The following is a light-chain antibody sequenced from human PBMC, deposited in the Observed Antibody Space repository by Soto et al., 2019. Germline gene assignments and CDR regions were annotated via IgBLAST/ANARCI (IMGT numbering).Light chain of an antibody. V-gene: IGLV2-14*01. J-gene: IGLJ7*01. Sequence: QSALTQPASVSGSPGQSITISCSETSSGIGGYNFVSWYQHHPGKAPKLMIYEVNNRPSGVSSRFSGSKSGNTASLTISGLQTEDEADYYCSSFTTSSTLVVFGGGTQLTVL. CDR2: EVN. CDR3: SSFTTSSTLVV. CDR1: SSGIGGYNF.